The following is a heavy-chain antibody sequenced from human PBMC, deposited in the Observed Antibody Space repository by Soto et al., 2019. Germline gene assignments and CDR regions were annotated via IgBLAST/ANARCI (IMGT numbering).Heavy chain of an antibody. CDR2: ISSSGTTI. V-gene: IGHV3-48*03. Sequence: GGSLRLSCAASGFTFTSYDINWVRQAPGKGLEWVSYISSSGTTIYYADSVKGRFTVSRDNAKNSLYLQMDSLRAEDTAVYYCAREACPSDYEPGTDYWGQGTLVTVSS. CDR3: AREACPSDYEPGTDY. CDR1: GFTFTSYD. J-gene: IGHJ4*02. D-gene: IGHD5-12*01.